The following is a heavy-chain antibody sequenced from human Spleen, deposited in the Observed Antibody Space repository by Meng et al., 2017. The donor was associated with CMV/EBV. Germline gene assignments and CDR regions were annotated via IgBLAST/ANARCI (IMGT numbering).Heavy chain of an antibody. Sequence: SETLSLTCAVHDGSFSVYYWSWIRQPPGKGLEWIGEINHSGSTNHNPSLKSRVAMSVDTSKNQLSLRLNSVTAADTAVYYCAREGSGSSRFGYYGMDVWGQGTTVTVSS. V-gene: IGHV4-34*01. J-gene: IGHJ6*02. CDR2: INHSGST. CDR3: AREGSGSSRFGYYGMDV. CDR1: DGSFSVYY. D-gene: IGHD6-25*01.